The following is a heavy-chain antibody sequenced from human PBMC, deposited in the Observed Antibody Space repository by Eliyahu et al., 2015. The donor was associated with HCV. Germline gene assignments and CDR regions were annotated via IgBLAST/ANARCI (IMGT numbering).Heavy chain of an antibody. D-gene: IGHD6-19*01. V-gene: IGHV4-39*01. J-gene: IGHJ4*02. CDR1: GGSISSXSYY. CDR3: ARRQGGWYDY. Sequence: QLQLQESGPGLVKPSETLSLTCTVSGGSISSXSYYWGWIRQPPGKGLEWIGSIYYXGSXYYNPSLKSRVTISVDTSKNQFSLKLSSVTAADTAVYYCARRQGGWYDYWGQGTLVTVSS. CDR2: IYYXGSX.